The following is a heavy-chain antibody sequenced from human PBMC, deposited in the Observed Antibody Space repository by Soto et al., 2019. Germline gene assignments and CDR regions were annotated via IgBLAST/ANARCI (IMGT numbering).Heavy chain of an antibody. J-gene: IGHJ6*02. CDR3: EGLAVPAARVYYYGMDV. CDR1: GFTFSNAW. Sequence: PWGSLRLSCAASGFTFSNAWMNWVRQAPGKGLEWVGRIKSKTDGGTTDYAAPVKGRFTISRDDSKNTLYLQMNSLKTEDTAVYYCEGLAVPAARVYYYGMDVWGQGTTVTVSS. CDR2: IKSKTDGGTT. V-gene: IGHV3-15*07. D-gene: IGHD2-2*01.